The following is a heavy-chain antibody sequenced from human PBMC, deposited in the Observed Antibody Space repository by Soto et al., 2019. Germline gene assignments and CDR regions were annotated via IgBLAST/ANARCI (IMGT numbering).Heavy chain of an antibody. CDR1: GGSISSGGYY. CDR2: IYYSGST. CDR3: ARARADCSGGSCYYYYYYYMDV. D-gene: IGHD2-15*01. J-gene: IGHJ6*03. V-gene: IGHV4-31*03. Sequence: QVQLQESGPGLVKPSQTLSLTCTVSGGSISSGGYYWSWIRQHPGKGLEWIGYIYYSGSTYYNPSLKSRVTISVDTSKNQFSLKLSSVTAADTAVYYCARARADCSGGSCYYYYYYYMDVCGKGTTVTVSS.